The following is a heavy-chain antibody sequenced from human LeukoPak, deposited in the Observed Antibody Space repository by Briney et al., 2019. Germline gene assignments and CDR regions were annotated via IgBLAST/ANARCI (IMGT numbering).Heavy chain of an antibody. CDR3: ARIVENYYYYMDV. V-gene: IGHV1-2*02. Sequence: ASVKVSCKASGYTFTGYYMHWVRQAPGQGLEWMGWINPNSGGTNYAQKFQGRVTMTRDTSISTAYMELSRLRSDDTAVYYCARIVENYYYYMDVWGKGTTVTISS. J-gene: IGHJ6*03. CDR1: GYTFTGYY. D-gene: IGHD1-26*01. CDR2: INPNSGGT.